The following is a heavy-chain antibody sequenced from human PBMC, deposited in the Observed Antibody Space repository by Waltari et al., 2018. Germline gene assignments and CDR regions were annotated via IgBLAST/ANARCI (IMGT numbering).Heavy chain of an antibody. CDR2: IYHSGST. Sequence: QLQLQESGPGLVTPSETLSLTCTVSGCSIGHSPYSWGRIRQPPGKGPEWRGSIYHSGSTSYNPSLKSRISISVDTSNNQFSLNVTSVTAADTAVYFCARRHVDIAKGHFDYWGQGRLVFVSS. D-gene: IGHD2-2*03. CDR3: ARRHVDIAKGHFDY. CDR1: GCSIGHSPYS. J-gene: IGHJ4*02. V-gene: IGHV4-39*01.